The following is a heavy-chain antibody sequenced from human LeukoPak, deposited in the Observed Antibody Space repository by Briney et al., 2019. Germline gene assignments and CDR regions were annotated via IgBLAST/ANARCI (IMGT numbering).Heavy chain of an antibody. D-gene: IGHD1-26*01. V-gene: IGHV4-59*12. Sequence: PSETLSLTCTVSGGSISSYDWSWIRQPPGEGLEWIGYIYYTGGTNYYPSLKSRVTISVDTSKNQFSLKLTSVTAADTAVYYCARWSLAGATLEYWGQGILVTVSS. CDR2: IYYTGGT. CDR1: GGSISSYD. CDR3: ARWSLAGATLEY. J-gene: IGHJ4*02.